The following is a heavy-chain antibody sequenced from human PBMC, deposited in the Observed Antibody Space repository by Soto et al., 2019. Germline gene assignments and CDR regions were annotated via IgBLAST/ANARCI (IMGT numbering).Heavy chain of an antibody. D-gene: IGHD6-13*01. V-gene: IGHV3-21*01. Sequence: EVQLVESGGGLVKPGGSLRLSCAASGFTFSSYSMNWVRQAPGKGLEWVSSISSSSSYIYYADSVKGRFTISRDNAKNSLYLQMNSLRAEDTAVYYCARSTGPIAEAGWLDPWGQGTLVTVSS. CDR1: GFTFSSYS. CDR3: ARSTGPIAEAGWLDP. CDR2: ISSSSSYI. J-gene: IGHJ5*02.